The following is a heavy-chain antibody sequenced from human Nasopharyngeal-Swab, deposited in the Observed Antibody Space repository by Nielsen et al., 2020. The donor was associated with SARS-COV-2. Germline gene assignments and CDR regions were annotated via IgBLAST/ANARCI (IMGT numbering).Heavy chain of an antibody. J-gene: IGHJ5*02. Sequence: VRQRPGKGLEWVGRIDPSDSYTNDSPSFQGHVTISADKSISTAYLQWSSLKASDTAMYYCARQFRGYYDSSGPLSWFDPWGQGTLVTVSS. V-gene: IGHV5-10-1*01. CDR2: IDPSDSYT. CDR3: ARQFRGYYDSSGPLSWFDP. D-gene: IGHD3-22*01.